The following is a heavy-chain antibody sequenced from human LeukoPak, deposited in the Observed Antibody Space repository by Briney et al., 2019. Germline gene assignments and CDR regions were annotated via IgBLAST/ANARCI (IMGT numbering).Heavy chain of an antibody. Sequence: ASVKVSCKASGYTFTSYDINWVRQATGQGLEWMGWMNPNSGNTGYAQKFQGRVTMTRDTSISTAYLELTTLRPDDTAVYYCARGPPPYWSCESCYLFPLLPPWGQGTLV. CDR3: ARGPPPYWSCESCYLFPLLPP. V-gene: IGHV1-8*01. D-gene: IGHD2-15*01. J-gene: IGHJ4*03. CDR1: GYTFTSYD. CDR2: MNPNSGNT.